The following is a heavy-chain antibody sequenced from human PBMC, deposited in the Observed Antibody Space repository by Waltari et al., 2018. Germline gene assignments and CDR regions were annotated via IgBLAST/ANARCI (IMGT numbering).Heavy chain of an antibody. Sequence: QVQLQESGPGLVKPSQTLSLTCTVSGGSISSGGYYWSWIRQHPGKGLEWIGYIYYSGSTYYNTSLKRRGTISVDTSKNQFSLKLSSVTAADTAVYYCARAFQPDAFDIWGQGTMVTVSS. CDR1: GGSISSGGYY. J-gene: IGHJ3*02. D-gene: IGHD2-21*01. V-gene: IGHV4-31*03. CDR3: ARAFQPDAFDI. CDR2: IYYSGST.